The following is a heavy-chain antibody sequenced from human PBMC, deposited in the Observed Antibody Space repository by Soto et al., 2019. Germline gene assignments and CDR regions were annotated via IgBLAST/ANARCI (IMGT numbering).Heavy chain of an antibody. CDR1: GFTFNNAW. CDR2: IKSKTDGGTT. V-gene: IGHV3-15*01. Sequence: EVQLVESGGGLVKPGGSLGLSCAVSGFTFNNAWMSWVRQAPGKGLEWVGRIKSKTDGGTTDHAASVKGRFTISRDDSKNTLYLQMDSLKIEDTAMYYRTTSPRAQYWGQGTLVSVSS. J-gene: IGHJ4*02. CDR3: TTSPRAQY.